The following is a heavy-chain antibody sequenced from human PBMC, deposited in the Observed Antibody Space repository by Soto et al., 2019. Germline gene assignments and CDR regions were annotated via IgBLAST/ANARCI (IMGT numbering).Heavy chain of an antibody. D-gene: IGHD6-13*01. V-gene: IGHV3-48*03. CDR2: ISSSGISR. Sequence: EVQLVESGGGLVQPGGSLRLSCAASGFSISSFEMNWVRQAPGKGLEWVSQISSSGISRYYADSLKGRFTISRDNAKNSLYLQMNSLRAEDTAVYYCVRESGAGILDYWGQGTLVPVSS. CDR3: VRESGAGILDY. CDR1: GFSISSFE. J-gene: IGHJ4*02.